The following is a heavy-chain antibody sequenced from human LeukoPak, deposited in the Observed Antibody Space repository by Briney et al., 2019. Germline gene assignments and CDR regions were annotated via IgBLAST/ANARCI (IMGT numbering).Heavy chain of an antibody. CDR2: ISSGGSAI. Sequence: GGSLRLSCAASGFIFSSYEMNWVRQAPGKRLEWVSYISSGGSAIYYADSVKGRFTISRDNAKNSLYLQMNSVRAEDTAVYYCARARDGYNSDFDYWGQGTLVTVSS. CDR3: ARARDGYNSDFDY. D-gene: IGHD5-24*01. V-gene: IGHV3-48*03. J-gene: IGHJ4*02. CDR1: GFIFSSYE.